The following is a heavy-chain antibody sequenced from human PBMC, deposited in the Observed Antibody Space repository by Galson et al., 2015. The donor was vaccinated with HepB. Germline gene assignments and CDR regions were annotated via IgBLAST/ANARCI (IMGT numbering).Heavy chain of an antibody. D-gene: IGHD1-26*01. V-gene: IGHV4-59*01. Sequence: ETLSLTCAVSGGSISSYYWSWIRQPPGKGLEWIGYIYYSGSTNYNPSLKSRVTISVDTSKNQFSLKLSSVTAADTAVYYCARVEYSGSYYVGAFDIWGQGTMVTVSS. CDR1: GGSISSYY. CDR2: IYYSGST. J-gene: IGHJ3*02. CDR3: ARVEYSGSYYVGAFDI.